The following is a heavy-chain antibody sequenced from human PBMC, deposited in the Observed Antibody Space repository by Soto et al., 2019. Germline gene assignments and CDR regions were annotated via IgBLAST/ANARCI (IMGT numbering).Heavy chain of an antibody. CDR2: INHTGGT. D-gene: IGHD3-3*01. J-gene: IGHJ5*02. Sequence: SETLSLTCPLYGGSVNSYYWNWIRQPPGKGLEWIGEINHTGGTHYNPSLKSRVTMSVDTSKNQFSLRLSSVTAADTAIYYCATRITVFGLLIPPFDPWGQGTLVTVSS. CDR3: ATRITVFGLLIPPFDP. V-gene: IGHV4-34*01. CDR1: GGSVNSYY.